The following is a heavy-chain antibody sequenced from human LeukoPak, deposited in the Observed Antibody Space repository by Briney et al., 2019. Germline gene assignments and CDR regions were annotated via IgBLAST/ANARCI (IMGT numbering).Heavy chain of an antibody. CDR3: ARSLSSSLLPPEYYFDY. CDR1: GYTFTSYY. V-gene: IGHV1-46*01. CDR2: INPSGGST. D-gene: IGHD6-13*01. J-gene: IGHJ4*02. Sequence: GASVKVSCKASGYTFTSYYMHWVRQAPGQGLEWMGIINPSGGSTSYAQKFQGRVTMTRDTSTSTVYMELSSLRSEDTAVYYCARSLSSSLLPPEYYFDYWGQGNLVTVSS.